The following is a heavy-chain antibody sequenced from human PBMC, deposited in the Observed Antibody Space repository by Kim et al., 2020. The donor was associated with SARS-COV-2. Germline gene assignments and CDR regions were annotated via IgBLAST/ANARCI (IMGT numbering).Heavy chain of an antibody. CDR3: ARADDNYYDSSGSFDY. D-gene: IGHD3-22*01. Sequence: SFQGHVTISADKSISTAYLQWSSLKASDTAMYYCARADDNYYDSSGSFDYWGQGTLVTVSS. V-gene: IGHV5-10-1*01. J-gene: IGHJ4*02.